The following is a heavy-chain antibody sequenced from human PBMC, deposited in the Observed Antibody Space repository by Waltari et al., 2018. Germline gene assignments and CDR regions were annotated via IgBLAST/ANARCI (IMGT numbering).Heavy chain of an antibody. CDR2: IYYSGST. Sequence: QVQLQESGPGLVKPSETLSLTCTVSGGSISSYYWSWIRQPPGKGLEWSGYIYYSGSTNCNLSRKRRVTIAVDTSKNQCSLQLSAVTAADTAGYYCAARGTTVTTGRDYWGQGTLVTVSS. CDR1: GGSISSYY. J-gene: IGHJ4*02. V-gene: IGHV4-59*01. CDR3: AARGTTVTTGRDY. D-gene: IGHD4-17*01.